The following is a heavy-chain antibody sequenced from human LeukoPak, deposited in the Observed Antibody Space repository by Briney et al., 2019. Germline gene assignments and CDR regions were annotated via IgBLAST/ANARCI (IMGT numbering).Heavy chain of an antibody. J-gene: IGHJ5*02. CDR1: GGSISSGGYY. CDR3: AILTGYCSTTSCLTRFDP. D-gene: IGHD2-2*03. V-gene: IGHV4-31*03. CDR2: IYYSGST. Sequence: SETLSLTCTVSGGSISSGGYYWSWIRQHPGKGLEWIGYIYYSGSTYFSPSLKSRVTISVDTSKNQFSLKLSSVTAADTAVYYCAILTGYCSTTSCLTRFDPWGQGTPVTVSS.